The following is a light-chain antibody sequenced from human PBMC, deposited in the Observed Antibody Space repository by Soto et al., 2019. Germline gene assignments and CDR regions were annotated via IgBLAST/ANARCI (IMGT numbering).Light chain of an antibody. V-gene: IGKV3-20*01. CDR2: GAS. J-gene: IGKJ4*01. Sequence: VLTQSTDTRSLSPGGRRTLSCRASQSVTSSYLGWYQQKPGQAPRLLIYGASSRATGMPDRFSGSGSGRDVTLTISRLESQASAEYFCQQYASSLTFGRGTKVDIK. CDR3: QQYASSLT. CDR1: QSVTSSY.